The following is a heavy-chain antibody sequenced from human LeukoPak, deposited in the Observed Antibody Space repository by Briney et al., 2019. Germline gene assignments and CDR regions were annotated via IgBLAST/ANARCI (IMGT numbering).Heavy chain of an antibody. Sequence: GASVTVSCKASGYTFTSYCMHWVRQAPGQGLEWMGIINSSGGSTSHAQKFQGRVTMTRDTSTSTVYMELSSLRSEDTAVYYCAREQNYVWGSYRQNPLNYWGQGTLVTVSS. V-gene: IGHV1-46*01. CDR1: GYTFTSYC. J-gene: IGHJ4*02. CDR2: INSSGGST. D-gene: IGHD3-16*02. CDR3: AREQNYVWGSYRQNPLNY.